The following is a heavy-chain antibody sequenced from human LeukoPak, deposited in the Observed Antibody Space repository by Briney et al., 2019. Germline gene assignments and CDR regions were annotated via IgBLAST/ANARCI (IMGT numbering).Heavy chain of an antibody. CDR3: SGESPLRFCSSTSCYNGTSPYYFDY. J-gene: IGHJ4*02. V-gene: IGHV1-18*01. D-gene: IGHD2-2*02. CDR1: GYTFTSYG. CDR2: ISAYNGNT. Sequence: ASVKVSCKASGYTFTSYGISWVRQAPGQGLEWMGWISAYNGNTNYAQKLQGRVTMTTDTSTSTAYMDLRSLRADDTAGYYCSGESPLRFCSSTSCYNGTSPYYFDYWGQGTLVTVSS.